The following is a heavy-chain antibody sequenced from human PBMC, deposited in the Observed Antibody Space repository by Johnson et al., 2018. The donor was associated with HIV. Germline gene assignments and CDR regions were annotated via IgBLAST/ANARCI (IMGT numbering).Heavy chain of an antibody. D-gene: IGHD4/OR15-4a*01. CDR1: GFTFSSYP. CDR3: AKDLQCGATTHAFDI. Sequence: VQLVESGGGVVQPGRSLRLSCAASGFTFSSYPMHWVRQAQGKGLVWVAVISYDGGSKYYADSVKGRFTISRDNSNNTLYVEMNSLRAEDTALYYCAKDLQCGATTHAFDIWGQGTMVTVSS. V-gene: IGHV3-30-3*01. J-gene: IGHJ3*02. CDR2: ISYDGGSK.